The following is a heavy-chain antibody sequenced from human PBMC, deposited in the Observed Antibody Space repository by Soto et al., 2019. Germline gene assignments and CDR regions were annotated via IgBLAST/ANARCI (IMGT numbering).Heavy chain of an antibody. CDR3: ARAPWEYLPLHRYFDY. D-gene: IGHD1-26*01. V-gene: IGHV4-31*03. Sequence: QVQLQESGPGLVKPSQTLSLTCTVSGCSISSGSYYWSWVRQHPGKGLEWIGYIYYSGSTYNNPSLKSRVTILVATSKNQFSLKLSSVTAADTAVYYCARAPWEYLPLHRYFDYWGQGTLVTVSS. J-gene: IGHJ4*02. CDR2: IYYSGST. CDR1: GCSISSGSYY.